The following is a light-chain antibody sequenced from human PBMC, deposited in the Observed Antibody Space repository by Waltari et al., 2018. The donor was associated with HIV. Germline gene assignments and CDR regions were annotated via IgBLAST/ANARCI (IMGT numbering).Light chain of an antibody. J-gene: IGLJ2*01. V-gene: IGLV1-44*01. Sequence: SVLTQPPSASAPPGQRVTFSCSGSSSNIGSTPVAWYQKLPGTAPRLLIYNNNQRPSGVPDRFSGSKSGTSASLAISGLQSEDEADYYCAAWDDSLNGHVLFGGGTKLTVL. CDR1: SSNIGSTP. CDR2: NNN. CDR3: AAWDDSLNGHVL.